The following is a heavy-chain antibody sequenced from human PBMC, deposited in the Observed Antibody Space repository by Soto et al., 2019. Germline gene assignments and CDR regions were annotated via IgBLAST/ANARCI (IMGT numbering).Heavy chain of an antibody. Sequence: QITLKESGPTLVKPTQTLTLTCTFSGFSLSTSGEGVGWIRQPPGKALEWLALIYWDDDKRYSPSLKSRLTITKDTSKNQVVLTLTKLDTVDTATYYCARGGWTTYYSPFFDYWGQGTLVTVSS. CDR2: IYWDDDK. J-gene: IGHJ4*02. CDR1: GFSLSTSGEG. V-gene: IGHV2-5*02. D-gene: IGHD3-10*01. CDR3: ARGGWTTYYSPFFDY.